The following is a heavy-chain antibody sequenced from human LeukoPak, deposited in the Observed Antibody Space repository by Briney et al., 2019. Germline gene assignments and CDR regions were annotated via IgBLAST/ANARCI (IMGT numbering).Heavy chain of an antibody. CDR1: GGSFSGYY. J-gene: IGHJ6*03. CDR3: ASQGHHGKIVGTTLSYFYMDV. V-gene: IGHV4-34*01. CDR2: INHSGST. Sequence: KTSETLSVTCAVYGGSFSGYYWSWIRQPPGKGLEWIGEINHSGSTNYNPSLKSRVTISVDTSKPQFTMKLSSVTAADTAFYYCASQGHHGKIVGTTLSYFYMDVWGKGTTVTVSS. D-gene: IGHD1-26*01.